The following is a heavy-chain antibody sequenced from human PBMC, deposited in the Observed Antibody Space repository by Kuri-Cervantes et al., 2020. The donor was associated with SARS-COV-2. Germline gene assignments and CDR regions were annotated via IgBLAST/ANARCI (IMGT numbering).Heavy chain of an antibody. CDR1: GFQFDHYV. D-gene: IGHD3/OR15-3a*01. Sequence: GESLKISCAASGFQFDHYVMTWVRLAAGKGLEWVSSINGGGGTTFYAESVKGRFTVSRDNFQNTVYLQMNSLRAEDTAVYFCARGPYFWTGYNDLYHGMDVWGQGTTVTVSS. CDR2: INGGGGTT. V-gene: IGHV3-23*01. J-gene: IGHJ6*02. CDR3: ARGPYFWTGYNDLYHGMDV.